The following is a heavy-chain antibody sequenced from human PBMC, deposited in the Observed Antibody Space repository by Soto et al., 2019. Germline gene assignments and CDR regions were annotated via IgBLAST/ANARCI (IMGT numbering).Heavy chain of an antibody. Sequence: GGSLRLSCTASGFTFGDYAMSWFRQAPGKGLEWVGFIRSKAYGGTTEYAASVKGRFTISRDDSKSIAYLQMNSLKTEDTAVYYCTRDPSGIAAAGTHFDYWGQGTLVTVSS. CDR3: TRDPSGIAAAGTHFDY. CDR2: IRSKAYGGTT. V-gene: IGHV3-49*03. CDR1: GFTFGDYA. J-gene: IGHJ4*02. D-gene: IGHD6-13*01.